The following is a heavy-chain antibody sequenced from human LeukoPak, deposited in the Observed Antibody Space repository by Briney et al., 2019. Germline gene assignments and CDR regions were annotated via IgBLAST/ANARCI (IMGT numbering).Heavy chain of an antibody. V-gene: IGHV3-7*01. CDR3: ARGDDIVVVPAAIVY. CDR2: IKQDGSEK. D-gene: IGHD2-2*01. J-gene: IGHJ4*02. CDR1: GFTFSSYW. Sequence: PGGSLRLSCAASGFTFSSYWMSWVRQAPGKGLEWVANIKQDGSEKYYVDSVKGRFTISRDNAKNSLYLQMNSLRAEDTAVYYCARGDDIVVVPAAIVYWGQGTLVTVSS.